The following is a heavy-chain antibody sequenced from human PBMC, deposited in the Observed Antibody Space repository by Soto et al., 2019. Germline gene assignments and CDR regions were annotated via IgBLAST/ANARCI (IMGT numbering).Heavy chain of an antibody. CDR3: ASRPFYYCGFDV. CDR2: VYHTGNA. V-gene: IGHV4-30-2*01. J-gene: IGHJ6*02. Sequence: SETLSLTCTVSGGSITTAGYSWSWIRQPPGKALEWIGYVYHTGNAYPNPSLKSRVTISLDTSKNQFSLKLTSVTAADTALYSSASRPFYYCGFDVWGQGTTVTVSS. CDR1: GGSITTAGYS.